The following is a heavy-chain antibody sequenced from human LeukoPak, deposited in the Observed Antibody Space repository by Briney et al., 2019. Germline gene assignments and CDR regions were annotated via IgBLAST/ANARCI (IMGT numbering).Heavy chain of an antibody. J-gene: IGHJ4*02. CDR1: GFTFSSYG. V-gene: IGHV3-30*18. Sequence: GGSLRLSCAASGFTFSSYGMRWVRQAPGKGLEWVAVISYDGSNKYYADSVKGRFTISRDNSKNTLYLQMNSLRAEDTAVYYCAKGAYYGDYGWYFDYWGQGTLVTVSS. D-gene: IGHD4-17*01. CDR2: ISYDGSNK. CDR3: AKGAYYGDYGWYFDY.